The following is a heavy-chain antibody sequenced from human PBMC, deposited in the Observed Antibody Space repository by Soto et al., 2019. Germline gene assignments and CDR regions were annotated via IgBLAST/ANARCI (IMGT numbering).Heavy chain of an antibody. CDR3: ARGDNFYDSSGYYY. CDR2: MSHDGTNQ. Sequence: GSLRLSCVASGFTFSNYAMHWVRQTPGKGLEWVAVMSHDGTNQYYADSVKGRFTISRDNSKNTLYLQMNSLRAEDTAVYYCARGDNFYDSSGYYYWGQGTLVTVS. D-gene: IGHD3-22*01. J-gene: IGHJ4*02. V-gene: IGHV3-30-3*01. CDR1: GFTFSNYA.